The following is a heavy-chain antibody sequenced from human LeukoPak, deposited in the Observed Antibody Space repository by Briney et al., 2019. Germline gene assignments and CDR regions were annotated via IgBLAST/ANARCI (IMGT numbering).Heavy chain of an antibody. J-gene: IGHJ3*02. CDR3: ASPISSSWYDGAFDI. D-gene: IGHD6-13*01. Sequence: PGGSLRLSCAASGFTFSNAWMSWVRQAPGKGLGWVANINRDGSQKNHVDSVKGRFTISRDNSKNALYLQMNSLRAEDTAVYYCASPISSSWYDGAFDIWGQGTMVTVSS. CDR2: INRDGSQK. V-gene: IGHV3-7*01. CDR1: GFTFSNAW.